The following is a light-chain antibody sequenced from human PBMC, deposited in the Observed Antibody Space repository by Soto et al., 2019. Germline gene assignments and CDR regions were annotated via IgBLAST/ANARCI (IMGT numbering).Light chain of an antibody. V-gene: IGKV3-15*01. CDR2: GTS. J-gene: IGKJ1*01. CDR1: LSVSSS. Sequence: EIVMTQSPPTLSVSPGERVTLSCRASLSVSSSLAWYQHKPGQAPGLLIYGTSTRASGVPARFSASGSGTEFTLTISSLQSEDLAIYYCQQYNKWPATFGQGTNVENK. CDR3: QQYNKWPAT.